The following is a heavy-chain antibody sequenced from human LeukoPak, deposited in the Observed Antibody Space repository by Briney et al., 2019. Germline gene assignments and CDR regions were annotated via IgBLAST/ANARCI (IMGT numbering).Heavy chain of an antibody. J-gene: IGHJ4*02. CDR2: ISGSGGST. CDR3: AKGSLLWFGDGVYFDY. V-gene: IGHV3-23*01. D-gene: IGHD3-10*01. Sequence: GGSLRLSCAASGFTSSSYAMSWVRQAPGKGLEWVSAISGSGGSTYYADSVKGRFTISRDNSKNTLYLQMNSLRAEDTAVYYCAKGSLLWFGDGVYFDYWGQGTLVTVSS. CDR1: GFTSSSYA.